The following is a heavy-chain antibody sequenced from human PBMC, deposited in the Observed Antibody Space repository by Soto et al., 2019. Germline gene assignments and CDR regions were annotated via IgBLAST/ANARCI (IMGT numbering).Heavy chain of an antibody. V-gene: IGHV2-5*02. D-gene: IGHD3-16*02. Sequence: QITLKESGPTLVKPTQTLTLTCTFSGFSLSAATVGVAWIRQPPGKALEWLAVVYCDGEKRYSPSLNSRLTITKDASSNQVVLTVANMDPVDTATYYCAHLMITYGGVVADDAFDIWGPGTMVTVSS. CDR1: GFSLSAATVG. J-gene: IGHJ3*02. CDR3: AHLMITYGGVVADDAFDI. CDR2: VYCDGEK.